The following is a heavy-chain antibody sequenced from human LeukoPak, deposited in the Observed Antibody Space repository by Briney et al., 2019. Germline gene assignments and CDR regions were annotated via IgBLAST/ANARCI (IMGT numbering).Heavy chain of an antibody. Sequence: SETLSLTCTVSSGSISSRSYYWGWIRQPPGKGLEWIGEINHSGSTNYNPSLKSRVTISVDTSKNQFSLKLSSVTAADTAVYYCARGRITILKRNWFDPWGQGTLVTVSS. D-gene: IGHD3-9*01. CDR2: INHSGST. CDR3: ARGRITILKRNWFDP. CDR1: SGSISSRSYY. J-gene: IGHJ5*02. V-gene: IGHV4-39*07.